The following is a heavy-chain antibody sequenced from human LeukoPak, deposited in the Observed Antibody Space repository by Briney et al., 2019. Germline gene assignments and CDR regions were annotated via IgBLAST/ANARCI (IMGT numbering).Heavy chain of an antibody. J-gene: IGHJ4*02. D-gene: IGHD2-2*01. CDR2: ISHSGST. Sequence: SETLSLTCTISGGSISTSHYWGRIRQAPGKGLEWIGSISHSGSTYYNPSLKSRISISVDTSKNQFSLQLSSVAAADTAVYYCARQSCSSTSCYFSFGGAYEYWGQGTLVTVSS. CDR3: ARQSCSSTSCYFSFGGAYEY. V-gene: IGHV4-39*01. CDR1: GGSISTSHY.